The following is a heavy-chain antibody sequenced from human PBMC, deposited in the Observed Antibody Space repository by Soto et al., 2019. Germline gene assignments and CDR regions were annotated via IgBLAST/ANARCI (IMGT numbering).Heavy chain of an antibody. V-gene: IGHV4-61*01. J-gene: IGHJ4*02. Sequence: SETLSLTCTVSGGSVNSEIYYWSWIRQPPGRGLEWIGHIYYSGSTNYNPPVKSRVTVSVDMLKNQFSLRLRSVTAADTAVCYCATRTVFRPLDYWGQGTLVTVSS. CDR2: IYYSGST. CDR1: GGSVNSEIYY. CDR3: ATRTVFRPLDY.